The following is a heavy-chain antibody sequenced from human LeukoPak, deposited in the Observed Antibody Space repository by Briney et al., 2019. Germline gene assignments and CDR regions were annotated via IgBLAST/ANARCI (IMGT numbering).Heavy chain of an antibody. CDR1: GYTFTSYG. V-gene: IGHV1-18*01. J-gene: IGHJ4*02. CDR2: ISAYDGNT. Sequence: ASVKVSCKASGYTFTSYGFSWVRQAPGQGPEWMGWISAYDGNTKSAQKFQGRVTMTTDTSTSTAYMELRGLRPDDTAVYYCARDPTQYLRYGHFDSWGQGILVTVSS. CDR3: ARDPTQYLRYGHFDS. D-gene: IGHD4-17*01.